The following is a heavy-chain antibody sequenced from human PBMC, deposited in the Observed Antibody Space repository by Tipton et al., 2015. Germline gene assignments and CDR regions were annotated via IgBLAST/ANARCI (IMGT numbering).Heavy chain of an antibody. CDR3: ARRRAIAARQDFDY. CDR2: IGTSGSYI. CDR1: GFTFSSYS. V-gene: IGHV3-21*01. Sequence: SLRLSCAASGFTFSSYSMNWVRQAPGKGLEWVSSIGTSGSYIYYADSVKGRFTISRDNAKNSLYLQMNSLRDEDTAVYYCARRRAIAARQDFDYWGQGTLVTVSS. D-gene: IGHD6-6*01. J-gene: IGHJ4*02.